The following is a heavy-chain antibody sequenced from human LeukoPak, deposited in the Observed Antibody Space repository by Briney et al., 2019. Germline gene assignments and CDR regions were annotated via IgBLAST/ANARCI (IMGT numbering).Heavy chain of an antibody. CDR3: ARALDLYFDY. Sequence: PGGSLRLSCAASGFTFSSYAMHWVRQAPGKGLEWVAVISYDGSNKYYADSAKGRFTISRDNSKNTLYLQMNSLRAEDTAVYYCARALDLYFDYWGQGTLVTVSS. CDR2: ISYDGSNK. CDR1: GFTFSSYA. V-gene: IGHV3-30-3*01. J-gene: IGHJ4*02.